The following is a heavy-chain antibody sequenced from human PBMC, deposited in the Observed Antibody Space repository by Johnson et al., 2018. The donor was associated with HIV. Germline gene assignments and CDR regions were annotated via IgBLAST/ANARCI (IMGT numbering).Heavy chain of an antibody. CDR2: ISYDGSNK. CDR1: RFTFSSYA. Sequence: QVQLVESGGGVVQPGRSLRLSCVASRFTFSSYAMHWVRQAPGKGLEWVAVISYDGSNKYYADSVKGRFTISRDNSKNTLYLQMGRLRSDDTALYFCTREGGNGQAFDIWGQGTWVTVSS. D-gene: IGHD2-8*01. CDR3: TREGGNGQAFDI. J-gene: IGHJ3*02. V-gene: IGHV3-30*14.